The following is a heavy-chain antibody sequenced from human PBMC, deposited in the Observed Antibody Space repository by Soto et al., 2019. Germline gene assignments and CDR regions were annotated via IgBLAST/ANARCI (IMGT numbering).Heavy chain of an antibody. J-gene: IGHJ4*02. V-gene: IGHV1-18*01. D-gene: IGHD3-10*01. Sequence: QVQLVQSGPEVKKPGASVTVSCKTSGYTFTDHGIDWVRKAPGQGLEWVGWVSSYNGNTNYAYNLKDRVIMTTDASTSTAYMELRGLRSDDTAVYYFAREVEGSYSPADFWGQGTPVTVSA. CDR3: AREVEGSYSPADF. CDR2: VSSYNGNT. CDR1: GYTFTDHG.